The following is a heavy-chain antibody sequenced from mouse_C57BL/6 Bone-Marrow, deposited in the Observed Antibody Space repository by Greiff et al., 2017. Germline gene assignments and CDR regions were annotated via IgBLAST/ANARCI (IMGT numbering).Heavy chain of an antibody. D-gene: IGHD1-1*01. J-gene: IGHJ2*01. CDR1: GYSITSGYD. CDR2: ISYSGST. CDR3: ARVRYYGSLVYFDY. V-gene: IGHV3-1*01. Sequence: EVTLQESGPGMVKPSQSLSLTCTVTGYSITSGYDWHWIRHFPGNKLEWMGYISYSGSTNYNPSLKSRISITHDTSKNHFFMKLNSVTTEDTATYYCARVRYYGSLVYFDYWGQGTTLTVSS.